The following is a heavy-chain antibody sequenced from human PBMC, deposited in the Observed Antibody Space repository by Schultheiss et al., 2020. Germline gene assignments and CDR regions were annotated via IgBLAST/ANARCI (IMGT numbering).Heavy chain of an antibody. CDR1: GGSFSGYY. V-gene: IGHV4-59*01. CDR3: ARDGGYSSSSGDYYYYYGMDV. D-gene: IGHD6-6*01. CDR2: IYYSGST. J-gene: IGHJ6*02. Sequence: SETLSLTCAVYGGSFSGYYWSWIRQPPGKGLEWIGYIYYSGSTNYNPSLKSRVTISVDTSKNQFSLKLSSVTAADTAVYYCARDGGYSSSSGDYYYYYGMDVWGQGTTVTVSS.